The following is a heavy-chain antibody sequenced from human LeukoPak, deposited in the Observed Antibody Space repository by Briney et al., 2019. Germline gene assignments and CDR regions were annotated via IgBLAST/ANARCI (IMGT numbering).Heavy chain of an antibody. Sequence: ASVKVSCKASGHTFTGYYMHWVRQAPGQGLEWMGWINPNSGGTNYAQKFQGRVTMTRDTSISTAYMELSRLRSDDTAVYYCASQEMATIAYYFDYWGQGTLVTVSS. CDR2: INPNSGGT. D-gene: IGHD5-24*01. CDR3: ASQEMATIAYYFDY. J-gene: IGHJ4*02. CDR1: GHTFTGYY. V-gene: IGHV1-2*02.